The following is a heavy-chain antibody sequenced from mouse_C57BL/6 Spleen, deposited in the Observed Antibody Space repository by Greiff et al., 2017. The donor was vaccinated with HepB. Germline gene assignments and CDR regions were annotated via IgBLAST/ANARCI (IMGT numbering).Heavy chain of an antibody. D-gene: IGHD2-4*01. J-gene: IGHJ3*01. CDR3: AREAPGLFYYDYAFAY. V-gene: IGHV5-4*01. CDR2: ISDGGSYT. CDR1: GFTFSSYA. Sequence: EVKLVESGGGLVKPGGSLKLSCAASGFTFSSYAMSWVRQTPEKRLEWVATISDGGSYTYYPDNVKGRFTISRDNAKNNLYLQMSHLKSEDTAMYYCAREAPGLFYYDYAFAYWGQGTLVTVSA.